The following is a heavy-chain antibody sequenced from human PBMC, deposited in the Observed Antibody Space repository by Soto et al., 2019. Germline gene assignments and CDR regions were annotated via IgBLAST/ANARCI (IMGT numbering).Heavy chain of an antibody. D-gene: IGHD4-4*01. CDR1: GFTFSSYA. J-gene: IGHJ4*02. V-gene: IGHV3-64D*08. CDR2: ISSNGGST. Sequence: GGSLRLSCSASGFTFSSYAMHWVRQAPGKGLEYVSAISSNGGSTYYADSVKGRFTISRDNSKNTLYLQMSSLRAEDTAVYYCAKRAERMTTVTTAVLFFDDWAQATLVTVSS. CDR3: AKRAERMTTVTTAVLFFDD.